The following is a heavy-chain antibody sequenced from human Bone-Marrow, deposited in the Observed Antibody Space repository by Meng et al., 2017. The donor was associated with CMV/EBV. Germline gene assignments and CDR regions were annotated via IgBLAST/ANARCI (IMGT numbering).Heavy chain of an antibody. CDR1: GFTVSSNY. V-gene: IGHV3-53*01. CDR3: ARDEGGILDY. J-gene: IGHJ4*02. CDR2: IYSGGST. D-gene: IGHD3-10*01. Sequence: GESLKISCAASGFTVSSNYMSWVRRAPGKGLEWVSVIYSGGSTYYADSVKGRFTIPRDNSKNTLYLQMNSLRAEDTAVYYCARDEGGILDYWGQGNLVNVAS.